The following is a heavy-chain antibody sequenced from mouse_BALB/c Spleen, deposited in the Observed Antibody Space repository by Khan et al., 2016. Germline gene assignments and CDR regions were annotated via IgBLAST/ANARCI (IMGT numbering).Heavy chain of an antibody. J-gene: IGHJ3*01. CDR3: ARLMITGWFAY. CDR1: GYSITSDYA. D-gene: IGHD2-4*01. CDR2: ISYSGNT. Sequence: EVQLQESGPGLVKPSQSLSLTCTVTGYSITSDYAWNWIRQFPGNKLEWMGYISYSGNTSYNPSLKSRISITRDTSKNQFFLQLNSVTTEDTATXYGARLMITGWFAYWGQGTLVTVSA. V-gene: IGHV3-2*02.